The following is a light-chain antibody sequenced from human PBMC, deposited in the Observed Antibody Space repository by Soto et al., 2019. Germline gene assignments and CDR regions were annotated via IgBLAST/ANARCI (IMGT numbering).Light chain of an antibody. CDR1: QSVSSNY. CDR2: GAS. CDR3: QHYSSQT. Sequence: EVVLTQSLGTLSLSPGERATLSCRASQSVSSNYLAWYQQRPGQAPRLLIYGASSRATGIPDRFSGSGSGTDFTLTISRLEPEDSAVYFCQHYSSQTFGQGTKVEIK. V-gene: IGKV3-20*01. J-gene: IGKJ1*01.